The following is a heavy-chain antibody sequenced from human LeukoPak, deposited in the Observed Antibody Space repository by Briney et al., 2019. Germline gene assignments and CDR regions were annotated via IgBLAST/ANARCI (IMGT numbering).Heavy chain of an antibody. V-gene: IGHV3-7*01. D-gene: IGHD5-12*01. CDR2: INQDGSKE. J-gene: IGHJ4*02. CDR1: GFTFSNYW. CDR3: VRDGGVSGYDLLDY. Sequence: GGSLRLSCAASGFTFSNYWVTWVRQAPGKGLEWVAHINQDGSKEYYMDSVKARFTISRDNAKNSLSLQMNSLRAEDTAVYYCVRDGGVSGYDLLDYWGQGTLVTVSS.